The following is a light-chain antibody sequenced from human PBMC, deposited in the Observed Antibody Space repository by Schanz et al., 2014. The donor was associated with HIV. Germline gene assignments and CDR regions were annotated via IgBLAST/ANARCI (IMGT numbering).Light chain of an antibody. CDR1: QSIGSN. Sequence: EVVMTQSPDILSVSPGERATLSCRAGQSIGSNLAWYQQKPGQAPRLLIYAASTRATGIPARFSGSGSGTEFTLTITSLQSEDFALYYCQQYDKWPPYTFGQGTKLDIK. J-gene: IGKJ2*01. CDR3: QQYDKWPPYT. CDR2: AAS. V-gene: IGKV3-15*01.